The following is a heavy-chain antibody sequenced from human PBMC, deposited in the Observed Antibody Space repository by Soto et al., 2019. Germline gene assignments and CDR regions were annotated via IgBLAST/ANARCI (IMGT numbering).Heavy chain of an antibody. CDR2: VYHSWST. V-gene: IGHV4-59*01. CDR1: GGSISSDY. CDR3: ARFGSSPNGNWFDP. Sequence: QVQLQESGPGLVKPSEILSLTCTVSGGSISSDYWNWIRQPPGKGLEWIGYVYHSWSTKYNPSLKSRVTISVDTSKNQLSLKLSSVTAADTAVYYCARFGSSPNGNWFDPRAQGTLVTVSS. D-gene: IGHD3-10*01. J-gene: IGHJ5*02.